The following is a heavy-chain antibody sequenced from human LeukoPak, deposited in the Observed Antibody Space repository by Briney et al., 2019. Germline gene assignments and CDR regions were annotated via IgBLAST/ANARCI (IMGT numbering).Heavy chain of an antibody. CDR2: ISSSSSTI. J-gene: IGHJ4*02. CDR3: ARDLGQQLVRRYFDY. Sequence: SGGSLRLSCAASGFTFSSYSMNWVRQAPGKGLEWGSYISSSSSTIYYADSVRGRFTISRDNANNSLYLQMNSLRAEDTAVYYCARDLGQQLVRRYFDYWGQGTLVTVSS. V-gene: IGHV3-48*01. D-gene: IGHD6-13*01. CDR1: GFTFSSYS.